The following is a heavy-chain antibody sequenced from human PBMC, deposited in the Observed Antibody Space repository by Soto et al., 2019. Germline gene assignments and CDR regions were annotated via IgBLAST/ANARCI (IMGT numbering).Heavy chain of an antibody. Sequence: ASVKVSCKASGYTFTSYGISWVRQAPGQGLEWMGWISAYNGNTNYAQKLQGRVTMTTDTSENQFSLQLNSVTPEDTAVYYCARGVESRGRNAFEIWGQGTVVTVSS. CDR1: GYTFTSYG. V-gene: IGHV1-18*01. CDR2: ISAYNGNT. J-gene: IGHJ3*02. D-gene: IGHD3-10*01. CDR3: ARGVESRGRNAFEI.